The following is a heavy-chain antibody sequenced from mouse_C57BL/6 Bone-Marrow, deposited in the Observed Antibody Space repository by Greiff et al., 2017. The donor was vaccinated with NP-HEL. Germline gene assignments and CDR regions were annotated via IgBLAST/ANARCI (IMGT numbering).Heavy chain of an antibody. CDR3: ARGITTVDVYFDY. D-gene: IGHD1-1*01. CDR1: DSEVFPIAY. Sequence: QVQLQQSGSELRSPGSSVKLSCKDFDSEVFPIAYMSWVRQKPGHGFEWIGGILPSIGRTIYGEKFEDKATLDADTLSNTAYLELNSLTSDDSAIYYSARGITTVDVYFDYWGQGTTLTVSS. CDR2: ILPSIGRT. J-gene: IGHJ2*01. V-gene: IGHV15-2*01.